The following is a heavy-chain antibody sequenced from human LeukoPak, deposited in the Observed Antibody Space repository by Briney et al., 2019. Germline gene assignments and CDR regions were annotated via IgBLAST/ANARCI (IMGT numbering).Heavy chain of an antibody. CDR1: GGTFSSYA. D-gene: IGHD5-12*01. J-gene: IGHJ4*02. V-gene: IGHV1-69*13. Sequence: SVKVSCKASGGTFSSYAISRVRQAPGQGLEWMGGIIPIFGTADYAQKFQGRVRITADESTSTAYMELSSLRSEDTAVYYCARRSIVATFRFYYWGQGTLVTVSS. CDR3: ARRSIVATFRFYY. CDR2: IIPIFGTA.